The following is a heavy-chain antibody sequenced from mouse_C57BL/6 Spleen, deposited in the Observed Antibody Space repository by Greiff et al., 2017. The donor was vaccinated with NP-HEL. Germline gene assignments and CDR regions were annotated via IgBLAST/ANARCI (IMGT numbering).Heavy chain of an antibody. CDR1: GYTFTDYY. D-gene: IGHD2-4*01. Sequence: VKLMESGAELVRPGASVKLSCKASGYTFTDYYINWVKQRPGQGLEWIARIYPGSGNTYYNEKFKGKATLTAEKSSSTAYMQLSSLTSEDSAVYFCARGYDYDDYWGQGTTLTVSS. CDR2: IYPGSGNT. CDR3: ARGYDYDDY. J-gene: IGHJ2*01. V-gene: IGHV1-76*01.